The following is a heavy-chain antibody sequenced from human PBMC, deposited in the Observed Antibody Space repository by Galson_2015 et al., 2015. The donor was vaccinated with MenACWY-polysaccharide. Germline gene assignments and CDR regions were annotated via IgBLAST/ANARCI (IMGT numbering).Heavy chain of an antibody. CDR3: ARAQCGYSGYGSDS. J-gene: IGHJ4*02. V-gene: IGHV2-70*19. Sequence: PALVKPTQTLTLTCTFSGFSLTATGMCVTWVRQPPGKALEWLALIDWDGDKHYSTSLKTRLSISRDTSRDQVLLIVTNVDPVDTATYYCARAQCGYSGYGSDSWGQGTLVTVSS. D-gene: IGHD5-12*01. CDR1: GFSLTATGMC. CDR2: IDWDGDK.